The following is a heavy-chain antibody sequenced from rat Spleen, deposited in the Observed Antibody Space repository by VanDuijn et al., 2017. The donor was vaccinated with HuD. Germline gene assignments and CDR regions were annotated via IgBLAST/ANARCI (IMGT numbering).Heavy chain of an antibody. CDR1: GFTFSNYG. Sequence: EVQLVESGGGLEQPGRSLKLSCAASGFTFSNYGMAWVRQAPTKGLEWVATISYDGSHTYYRDSVTGRFSISRDNARSTLSLQMDSLRSEDTDSYFCAGQYYGYTDWGQGASVTVSS. J-gene: IGHJ4*01. V-gene: IGHV5-29*01. D-gene: IGHD1-6*01. CDR3: AGQYYGYTD. CDR2: ISYDGSHT.